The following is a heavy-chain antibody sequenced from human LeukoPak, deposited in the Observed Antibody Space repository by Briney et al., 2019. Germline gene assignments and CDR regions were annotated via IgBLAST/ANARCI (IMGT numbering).Heavy chain of an antibody. J-gene: IGHJ4*02. CDR3: AKGGVSDRGSWYGDYFDY. Sequence: GTSLRLSCEASGFNFRNYGMHWVRQAPGKGLEWVAVLSAGGSHKQFADSVKDRFDISRDNSKQTLYLQMNGLKSEDTAVYYCAKGGVSDRGSWYGDYFDYWGQGTLVTVSS. CDR2: LSAGGSHK. V-gene: IGHV3-30*18. D-gene: IGHD6-13*01. CDR1: GFNFRNYG.